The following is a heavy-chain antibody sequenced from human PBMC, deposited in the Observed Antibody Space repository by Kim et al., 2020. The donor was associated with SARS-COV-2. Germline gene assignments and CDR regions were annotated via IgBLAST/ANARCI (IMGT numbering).Heavy chain of an antibody. CDR3: ARGAYYYDSSGYYVRYYYYGMDV. Sequence: SVKVSCKASGGTFSSYAISWVRQAPGQGLEWMGGIIPIFGTANYAQKFQGRVTITADESTSTAYMELSSLRSEDTAVYYCARGAYYYDSSGYYVRYYYYGMDVWGQGTTVTVSS. D-gene: IGHD3-22*01. CDR2: IIPIFGTA. V-gene: IGHV1-69*13. CDR1: GGTFSSYA. J-gene: IGHJ6*02.